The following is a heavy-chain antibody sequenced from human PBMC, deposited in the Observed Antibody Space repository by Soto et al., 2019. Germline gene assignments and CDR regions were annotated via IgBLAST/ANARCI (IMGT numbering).Heavy chain of an antibody. D-gene: IGHD4-17*01. Sequence: QVQLVQSGAEVKKPGASVKVSCKASGYPFTSYAMHWVRQAPGKTLEWMGWINAGNGHTKYSKNLQGTVTITRDTSAITAYMELSSLRSEDTSVHYCARVGGGSYYGVAFDIWCQGTMVTVA. CDR1: GYPFTSYA. CDR2: INAGNGHT. CDR3: ARVGGGSYYGVAFDI. J-gene: IGHJ3*02. V-gene: IGHV1-3*01.